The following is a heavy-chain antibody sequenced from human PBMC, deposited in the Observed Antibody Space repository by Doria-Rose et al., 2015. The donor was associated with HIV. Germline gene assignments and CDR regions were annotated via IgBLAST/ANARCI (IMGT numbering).Heavy chain of an antibody. D-gene: IGHD6-13*01. J-gene: IGHJ4*02. Sequence: QVTLKESGPVLVKPTETLTLTCTVSGVSLSSPGMGVSWFRQPPGKALEWLANIFSDDERSYKTSLKSRLTISRGTSKSQVVLTMTDMDPVDTATYYCARIKSSRWYHKYYFDFWGQGTLVIVSA. V-gene: IGHV2-26*01. CDR2: IFSDDER. CDR1: GVSLSSPGMG. CDR3: ARIKSSRWYHKYYFDF.